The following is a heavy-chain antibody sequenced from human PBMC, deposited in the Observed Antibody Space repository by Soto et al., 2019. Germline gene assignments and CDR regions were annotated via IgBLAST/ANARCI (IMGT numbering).Heavy chain of an antibody. J-gene: IGHJ4*02. V-gene: IGHV3-23*01. CDR2: ITDNGGDA. Sequence: GGSLRLSCVASGLTFGSRAMSWGRQAPGEGLQWVATITDNGGDAKYADSVRGRFVISRDNSKKTLYLQMASLTAEDSAMYFCERGSTESYPGSRIFDFWGRGTLVTVSS. CDR1: GLTFGSRA. D-gene: IGHD3-10*01. CDR3: ERGSTESYPGSRIFDF.